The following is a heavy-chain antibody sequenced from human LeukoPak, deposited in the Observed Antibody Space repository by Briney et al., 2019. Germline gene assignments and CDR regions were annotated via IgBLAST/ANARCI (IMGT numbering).Heavy chain of an antibody. CDR1: GFTFSSYW. V-gene: IGHV3-74*01. CDR2: INSDGSST. CDR3: AKLRLELRASDYGMDV. Sequence: GGSLRLSCAASGFTFSSYWMHWVRQAPGKGLVWVSRINSDGSSTSYADSAKGRFTISRDNSKNTLYLQMNSLRAEDTAVYYCAKLRLELRASDYGMDVWGQGTTVTVSS. D-gene: IGHD1-7*01. J-gene: IGHJ6*02.